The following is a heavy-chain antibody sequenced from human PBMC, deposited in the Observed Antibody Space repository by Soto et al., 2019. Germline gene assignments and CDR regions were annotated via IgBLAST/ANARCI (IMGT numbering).Heavy chain of an antibody. CDR3: ARFDAPDYDILTGYYMIAEYFQH. CDR1: GGSFSSYT. D-gene: IGHD3-9*01. CDR2: ISAYNGNT. J-gene: IGHJ1*01. Sequence: ASVKVSCTASGGSFSSYTISWVRQAPGQGLEWMGRISAYNGNTNYAQKLQGRVTMTTDTSTSTAYMELRSLRSDDTAVYYCARFDAPDYDILTGYYMIAEYFQHWGQGTLVTVSS. V-gene: IGHV1-18*01.